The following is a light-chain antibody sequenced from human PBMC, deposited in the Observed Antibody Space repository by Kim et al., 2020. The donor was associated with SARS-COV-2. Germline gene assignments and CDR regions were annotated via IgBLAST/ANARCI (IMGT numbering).Light chain of an antibody. CDR2: GVS. CDR3: DSYTSSSTPVV. Sequence: QSALTQPASVSGSPGQSITISCTGTGRDVGTYDYVSWYQQHPGKAPKLLIYGVSNRPSGVSNRFSGSKSGNTASLTISGLQAEDEAVYYCDSYTSSSTPVVFGGGTQLTVL. J-gene: IGLJ2*01. CDR1: GRDVGTYDY. V-gene: IGLV2-14*03.